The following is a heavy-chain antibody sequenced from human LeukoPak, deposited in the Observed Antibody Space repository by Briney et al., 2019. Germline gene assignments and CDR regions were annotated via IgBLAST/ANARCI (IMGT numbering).Heavy chain of an antibody. D-gene: IGHD3-3*01. V-gene: IGHV4-59*01. CDR1: GGSISSYY. CDR2: IYYSGST. J-gene: IGHJ4*02. CDR3: AQYYDFWSGSFFDY. Sequence: SETLSLTCTVSGGSISSYYWSWIRQPPGKGLEWIGYIYYSGSTNYNPSLKSRVTISVDTSKNQFSLKLSSVTAADTAVYYCAQYYDFWSGSFFDYWGQGTLVTVSS.